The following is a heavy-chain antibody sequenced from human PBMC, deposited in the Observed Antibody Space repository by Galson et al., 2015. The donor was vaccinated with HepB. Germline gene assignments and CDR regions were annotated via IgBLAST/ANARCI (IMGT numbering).Heavy chain of an antibody. D-gene: IGHD2-21*01. CDR1: GFTFSNYA. Sequence: SLRLSGAASGFTFSNYAMSWVRQVPGKEFQWVSAISGSGDSTYYADSVKGRFTISRDNSKNTLFLQMDGLRAEDTAMYYCARERSQSYSGDWGQGALVAVSS. J-gene: IGHJ4*02. CDR2: ISGSGDST. CDR3: ARERSQSYSGD. V-gene: IGHV3-23*01.